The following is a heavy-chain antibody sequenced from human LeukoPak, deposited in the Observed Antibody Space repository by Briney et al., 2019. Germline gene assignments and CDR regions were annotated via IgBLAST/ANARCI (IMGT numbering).Heavy chain of an antibody. CDR3: ARDPDLLEWHGFDY. V-gene: IGHV3-30*01. J-gene: IGHJ4*02. D-gene: IGHD3-3*01. CDR2: ISYDGSNK. Sequence: GRSLRLSCAASGFTFSSYAMHRVRQAPGKGLEWEAVISYDGSNKYYADSVKGRFTISRDNSKNTLYLQMNSLRAEDTAVYYCARDPDLLEWHGFDYWGQGTLVTVSS. CDR1: GFTFSSYA.